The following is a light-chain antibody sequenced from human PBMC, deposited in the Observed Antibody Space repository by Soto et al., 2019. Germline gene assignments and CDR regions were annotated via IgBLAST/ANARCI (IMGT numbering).Light chain of an antibody. CDR3: QQYKSSTT. Sequence: DIQMTQSPSTLSASAGDRVTITCRASQGVGRALAWYQQNPGRAPNLLMYDASNLESGVPSRFSGSGSGTEFTLTISSLQPDDLATYYCQQYKSSTTFGQGTKLEIK. J-gene: IGKJ2*01. CDR2: DAS. V-gene: IGKV1-5*01. CDR1: QGVGRA.